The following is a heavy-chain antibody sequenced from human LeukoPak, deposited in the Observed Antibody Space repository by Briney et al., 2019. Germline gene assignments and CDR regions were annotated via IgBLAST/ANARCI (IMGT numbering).Heavy chain of an antibody. J-gene: IGHJ6*03. CDR1: GFTLSSYA. CDR3: TRVFYYGSRYYYMDV. CDR2: LGISGDYA. V-gene: IGHV3-23*01. D-gene: IGHD3-10*01. Sequence: PGGSLRLSCVASGFTLSSYAVSWVRQAPGKGLQWVSSLGISGDYAWYAGSVKGRFTISRDSSKNTLYLQMINLRAEDTAVYYCTRVFYYGSRYYYMDVWGKGTTVTISS.